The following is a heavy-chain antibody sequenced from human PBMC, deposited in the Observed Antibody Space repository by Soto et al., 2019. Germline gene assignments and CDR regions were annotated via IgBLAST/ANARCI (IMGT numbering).Heavy chain of an antibody. Sequence: QVHLEESGPGLVKPSGTLSLTCAASSGTISSSDGWTWVREPPGKGLEWTGEITHRGTTNYNPSLRSRSSISVDKSQNQCSLRLTSVTAADTAVYYCARENRGTTHPYYSYMDVWGKGATVTVSS. D-gene: IGHD1-7*01. CDR1: SGTISSSDG. V-gene: IGHV4-4*02. J-gene: IGHJ6*03. CDR2: ITHRGTT. CDR3: ARENRGTTHPYYSYMDV.